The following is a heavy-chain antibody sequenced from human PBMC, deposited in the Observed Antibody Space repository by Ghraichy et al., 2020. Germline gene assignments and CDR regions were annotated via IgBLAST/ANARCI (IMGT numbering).Heavy chain of an antibody. CDR2: IYYSGST. J-gene: IGHJ4*02. CDR3: ARGNPYFEY. CDR1: GDSLSSGGSY. V-gene: IGHV4-31*03. Sequence: LRLSRSVAGDSLSSGGSYWSWIRQHPEKGLEWIGYIYYSGSTYYNPSLQGRVTISVDTSKTQFSLRLNSVTSADAAVYYCARGNPYFEYWGQGTLVTVSS.